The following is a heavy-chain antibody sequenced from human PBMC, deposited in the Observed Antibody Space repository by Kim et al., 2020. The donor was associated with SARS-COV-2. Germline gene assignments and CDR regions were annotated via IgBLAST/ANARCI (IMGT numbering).Heavy chain of an antibody. CDR2: YEGSNK. V-gene: IGHV3-33*01. Sequence: YEGSNKYYADSVKGRFTISRDNSKNTLYLQMNSLRAEDTAVDDGAREFDYWGQGTLVTVSS. CDR3: AREFDY. J-gene: IGHJ4*02.